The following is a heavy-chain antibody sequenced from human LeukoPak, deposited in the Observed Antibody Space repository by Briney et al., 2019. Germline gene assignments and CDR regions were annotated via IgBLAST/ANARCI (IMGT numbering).Heavy chain of an antibody. J-gene: IGHJ4*02. Sequence: PGGSLRLPCAASGFTFSSYGMHWVRQAPGKGLEWVAVISYDGSNKYYADSVKGRFTISRDNSKNTLYLQMNSLRAEDTAVYYCAKSGYSSGWSPFDYWGQGTLVTVSS. CDR1: GFTFSSYG. CDR3: AKSGYSSGWSPFDY. V-gene: IGHV3-30*18. D-gene: IGHD6-19*01. CDR2: ISYDGSNK.